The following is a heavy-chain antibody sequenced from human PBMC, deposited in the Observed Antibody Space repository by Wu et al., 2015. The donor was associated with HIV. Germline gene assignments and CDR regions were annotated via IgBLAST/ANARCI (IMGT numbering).Heavy chain of an antibody. J-gene: IGHJ4*02. D-gene: IGHD1-26*01. CDR3: TRDRTWDEDY. V-gene: IGHV1-69*11. Sequence: QVQLVQSGAEVKKPGSSVKVSCKASGGTFSSYAFSWVRQAPGQGLEWMGRIIPIDSTTNYAQKFQGRVTITADESTYTVYMQLRFLRSDDTAVYYCTRDRTWDEDYWGQGTQVTVSS. CDR2: IIPIDSTT. CDR1: GGTFSSYA.